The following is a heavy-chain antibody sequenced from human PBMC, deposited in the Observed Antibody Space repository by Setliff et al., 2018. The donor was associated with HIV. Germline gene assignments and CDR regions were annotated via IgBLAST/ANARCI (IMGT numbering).Heavy chain of an antibody. V-gene: IGHV4-39*01. Sequence: SETLSLTCTVSGGSINTRNSYWGWIRQPPGLGLEWIGSMYYSGTTYHSPTLKSRVSMSMDTSRNQFSLKLSSVTAADTAIYYCVRRKSELRLISDYMDVWGKGTTVTVSS. CDR1: GGSINTRNSY. CDR2: MYYSGTT. J-gene: IGHJ6*03. CDR3: VRRKSELRLISDYMDV. D-gene: IGHD3-10*01.